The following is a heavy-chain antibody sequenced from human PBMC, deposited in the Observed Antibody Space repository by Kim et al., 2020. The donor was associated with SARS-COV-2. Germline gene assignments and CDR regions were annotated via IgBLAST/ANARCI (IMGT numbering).Heavy chain of an antibody. D-gene: IGHD5-12*01. Sequence: GGSLRLSCAGSGFTFGDYYMSWVRQTPGKGLEWVAHISSSGSTLDYADAVKGRFTISRDNANNSLYLQMSSLKAEDTALYYCAREKSSGYELDYWGQGT. CDR2: ISSSGSTL. V-gene: IGHV3-11*01. CDR1: GFTFGDYY. J-gene: IGHJ4*02. CDR3: AREKSSGYELDY.